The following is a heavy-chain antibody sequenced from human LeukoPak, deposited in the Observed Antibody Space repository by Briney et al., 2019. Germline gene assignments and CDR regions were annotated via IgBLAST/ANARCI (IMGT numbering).Heavy chain of an antibody. CDR1: GFSLSTSGVG. J-gene: IGHJ4*02. V-gene: IGHV2-5*02. CDR2: IYWDDYK. CDR3: THSVIRQSWITNSD. D-gene: IGHD3-16*02. Sequence: CGPTLVNPTQTLTLTCTFSGFSLSTSGVGVGWIRQPPGKALEWLALIYWDDYKRYRPSLKNRLTITKDTSKNQVVLTMTEVDPVDTATYFCTHSVIRQSWITNSDWGQGTLVTVSS.